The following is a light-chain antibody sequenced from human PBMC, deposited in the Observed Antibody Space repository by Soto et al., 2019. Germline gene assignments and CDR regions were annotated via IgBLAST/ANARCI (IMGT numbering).Light chain of an antibody. CDR1: PAIASF. Sequence: AIQLTQSPSSLSASVGDRVTITCRASPAIASFLAWYQQKPGEAPKLLIYKASTLEVGVPSRFSASGSGTEFTLTINTLQPADFATYYCQQYNSYPWTFGQGTKV. CDR3: QQYNSYPWT. J-gene: IGKJ1*01. CDR2: KAS. V-gene: IGKV1-13*02.